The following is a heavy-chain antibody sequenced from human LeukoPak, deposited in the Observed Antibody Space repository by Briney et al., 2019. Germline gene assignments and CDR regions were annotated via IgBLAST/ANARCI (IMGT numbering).Heavy chain of an antibody. CDR1: GGSISSYY. J-gene: IGHJ2*01. Sequence: KSSETLSLTCTVSGGSISSYYWSWIRQPAGKGLEWIGRIYTSGSTNYNPSLKSRVTMSVDTSKNQFSLKLSSVTAADTAVYYCARDSGWSFYWYFDLWGRGTLVTVSS. D-gene: IGHD6-19*01. CDR2: IYTSGST. CDR3: ARDSGWSFYWYFDL. V-gene: IGHV4-4*07.